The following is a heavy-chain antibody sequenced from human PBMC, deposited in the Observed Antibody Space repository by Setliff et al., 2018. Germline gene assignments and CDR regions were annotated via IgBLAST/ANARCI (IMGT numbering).Heavy chain of an antibody. CDR2: INHSGTT. CDR1: GVSFSDYY. D-gene: IGHD3-3*01. CDR3: RFWSGYLKNDF. Sequence: KTSETLSLTCTVYGVSFSDYYWGWVRQSPGKGLDWIGEINHSGTTNYDPSLEGRISISVDTSKRQFSLKLSSVTAADMAVYYCRFWSGYLKNDFWGQGTLVTVSS. J-gene: IGHJ4*02. V-gene: IGHV4-34*01.